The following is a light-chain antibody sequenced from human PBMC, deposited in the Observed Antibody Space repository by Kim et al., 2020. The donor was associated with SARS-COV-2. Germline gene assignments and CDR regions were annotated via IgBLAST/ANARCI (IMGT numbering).Light chain of an antibody. CDR2: DAF. Sequence: SPGDRATLSCRASQSISSSYIAWYQKKPGQAPRLVIYDAFSRATGIPDRCSGSGSGTDFTLTISRLEPEDFAVYHCQQYGSAPPTFGQGTRLEIK. CDR3: QQYGSAPPT. CDR1: QSISSSY. J-gene: IGKJ5*01. V-gene: IGKV3-20*01.